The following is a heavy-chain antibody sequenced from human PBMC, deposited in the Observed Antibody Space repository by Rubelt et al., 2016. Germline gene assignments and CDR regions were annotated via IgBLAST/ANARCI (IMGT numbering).Heavy chain of an antibody. V-gene: IGHV3-64D*06. J-gene: IGHJ4*02. CDR1: GFTFSSYA. CDR3: AKDSSSWYYFDC. D-gene: IGHD6-13*01. CDR2: ISNNGGST. Sequence: GGSLRPSCSASGFTFSSYAMHWVRQAPGKGLEYVSAISNNGGSTYYADSVKGRFTISRDNSKNTLYLQMSSLRPEDTAVYYCAKDSSSWYYFDCWGKGTLVTISS.